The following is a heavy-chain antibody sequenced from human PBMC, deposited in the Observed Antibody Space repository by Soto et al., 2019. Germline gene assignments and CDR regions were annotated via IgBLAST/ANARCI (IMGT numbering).Heavy chain of an antibody. J-gene: IGHJ4*02. Sequence: QVQLVQSGAEVKKPGSSVKVSCKASGGTFSSYAITWVRQAPEEGLEWMGGIIPMLGTANYAQRFQCRVTISADESTSTAYMELISLRSEDTAVYYCATSRSYSSSWYGRYFDYWGQGTLVTVSS. CDR1: GGTFSSYA. D-gene: IGHD6-13*01. V-gene: IGHV1-69*01. CDR3: ATSRSYSSSWYGRYFDY. CDR2: IIPMLGTA.